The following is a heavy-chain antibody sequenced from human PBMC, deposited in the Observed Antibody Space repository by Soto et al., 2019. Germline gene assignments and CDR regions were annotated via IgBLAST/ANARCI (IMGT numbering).Heavy chain of an antibody. V-gene: IGHV4-30-4*01. CDR1: GGSISSGDYY. D-gene: IGHD3-3*01. CDR3: AKEPVSITIFGVSGIDV. CDR2: IYYSGST. J-gene: IGHJ6*02. Sequence: SETLSLTCTVSGGSISSGDYYWSWIRQPPGKGLEWIGYIYYSGSTYYNPSLKSRVTISVDTSKNQFSLNLSSVTAADTAVYYCAKEPVSITIFGVSGIDVWGRGTPLTVYS.